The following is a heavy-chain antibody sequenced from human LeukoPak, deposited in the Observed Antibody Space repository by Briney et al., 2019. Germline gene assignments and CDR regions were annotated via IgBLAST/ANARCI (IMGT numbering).Heavy chain of an antibody. J-gene: IGHJ5*02. Sequence: SETLSLTCTVSGDSINDHYWSWLRQPPGEGLEWIAYIYSSVSTNYNPSLNSRVTISVDTSKNQFPLKLSSVTAADTAVYYCARLRTNYDILTGYYSVGWFDPWGQGTLVTVSS. CDR1: GDSINDHY. CDR3: ARLRTNYDILTGYYSVGWFDP. V-gene: IGHV4-4*09. CDR2: IYSSVST. D-gene: IGHD3-9*01.